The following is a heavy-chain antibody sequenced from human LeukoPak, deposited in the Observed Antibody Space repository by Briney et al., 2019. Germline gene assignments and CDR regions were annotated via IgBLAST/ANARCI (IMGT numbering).Heavy chain of an antibody. CDR3: ARGLRQQLANLVYYMDV. V-gene: IGHV3-21*01. CDR1: GFTFSSYS. Sequence: GGSLRLSCAASGFTFSSYSMNWVRQAPGKGLEWVSSISSSSSYIYYADSVKGRFTISRDNAKNSLYLQMNSLRAEDTAVYYCARGLRQQLANLVYYMDVWGKGTTVTVSS. J-gene: IGHJ6*03. D-gene: IGHD6-13*01. CDR2: ISSSSSYI.